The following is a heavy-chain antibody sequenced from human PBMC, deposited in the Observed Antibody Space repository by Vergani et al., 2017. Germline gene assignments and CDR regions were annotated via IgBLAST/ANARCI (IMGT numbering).Heavy chain of an antibody. CDR3: AGRGSSRIGYYYYGMDV. Sequence: QVQLQESGPGLVKPSQTLSLTCTVSGGSISSGSYYWSWIRQPAGKGLEWIGRIYTSGSTNYNPSLKSRVTISVDTSKNQFSLKLSSVTAADTAVYYCAGRGSSRIGYYYYGMDVWGQGTTVTVSS. D-gene: IGHD1-26*01. V-gene: IGHV4-61*02. CDR2: IYTSGST. CDR1: GGSISSGSYY. J-gene: IGHJ6*02.